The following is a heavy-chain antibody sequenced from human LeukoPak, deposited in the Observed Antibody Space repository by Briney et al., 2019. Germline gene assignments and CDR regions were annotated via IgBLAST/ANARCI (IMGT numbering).Heavy chain of an antibody. J-gene: IGHJ4*02. V-gene: IGHV1-3*01. CDR3: AGLLGDYVWGSYGLDY. Sequence: GASVKVSCKASGYTFTSYAMHWVRQAPGQRLEWMGWINAGNGNTKYSQKFQGRVTITRDTSASTAYMELSSLRSEDTAVYYCAGLLGDYVWGSYGLDYWGQGTLVTVSS. D-gene: IGHD3-16*01. CDR1: GYTFTSYA. CDR2: INAGNGNT.